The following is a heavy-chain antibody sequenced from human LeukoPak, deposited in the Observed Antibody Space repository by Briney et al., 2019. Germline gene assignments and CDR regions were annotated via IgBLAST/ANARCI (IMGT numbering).Heavy chain of an antibody. J-gene: IGHJ4*02. CDR2: ISGSGGST. CDR3: GIAAAGRGGYYFDY. V-gene: IGHV3-23*01. CDR1: GFAFNSFA. D-gene: IGHD6-13*01. Sequence: PGGSLRLSCTASGFAFNSFAMNWVRQAPGKGLEWVSAISGSGGSTYYADSVKGRFTISRDNSKNTLYLQVNSLRAEDTAVYYCGIAAAGRGGYYFDYWGQGTLVTVSS.